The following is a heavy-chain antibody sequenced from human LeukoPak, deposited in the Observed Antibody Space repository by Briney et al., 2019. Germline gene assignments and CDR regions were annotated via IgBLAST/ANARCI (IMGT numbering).Heavy chain of an antibody. V-gene: IGHV3-74*01. J-gene: IGHJ4*02. Sequence: GGSLRLSRVASGFTFSSYWMHWVRQAPGKGLVWVSRINTDGSSTRYADSVKGRFTISRDNAKNTLYLQMNSLRAEDTAVYYCATWECSSTSCTNDYWGQGTLVTVSS. CDR2: INTDGSST. D-gene: IGHD2-2*01. CDR3: ATWECSSTSCTNDY. CDR1: GFTFSSYW.